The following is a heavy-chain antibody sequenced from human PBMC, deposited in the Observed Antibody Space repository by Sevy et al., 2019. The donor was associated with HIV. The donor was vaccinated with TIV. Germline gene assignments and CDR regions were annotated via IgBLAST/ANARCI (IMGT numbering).Heavy chain of an antibody. D-gene: IGHD1-7*01. Sequence: GGSLRLSCAASGFTFSAYGMHWVRQAPGKGLEWVALVWYDGRNKYYADSVKGRFTISRDTSKDTLYLQMDSLRAEDTAVYYCARDGGTSEQLGYLDYWGQGTLVTVSS. CDR1: GFTFSAYG. V-gene: IGHV3-33*01. CDR2: VWYDGRNK. CDR3: ARDGGTSEQLGYLDY. J-gene: IGHJ4*02.